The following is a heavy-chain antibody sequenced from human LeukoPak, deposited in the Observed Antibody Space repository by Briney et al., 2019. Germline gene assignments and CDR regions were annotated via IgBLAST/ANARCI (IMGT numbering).Heavy chain of an antibody. J-gene: IGHJ4*02. CDR3: ARRGWASGYFEF. CDR2: IYPGDSDT. D-gene: IGHD1-26*01. V-gene: IGHV5-51*01. CDR1: GYSFTNFW. Sequence: GESLKISCRGSGYSFTNFWIGWVRHMPGKGLEWMGIIYPGDSDTRYAPSFQGQVTISADKSISTAYLQWSSLKASDTAMYYCARRGWASGYFEFWGQGTLVTVSS.